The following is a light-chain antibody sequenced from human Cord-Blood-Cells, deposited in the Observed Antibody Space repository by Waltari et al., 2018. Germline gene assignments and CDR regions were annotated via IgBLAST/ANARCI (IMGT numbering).Light chain of an antibody. CDR2: CAS. J-gene: IGKJ3*01. CDR3: QQYYSTPICT. Sequence: DIVLTQSPDSLAVSLRERAPINCKSRRSALYSSNNKNYLSWYQQKPGQPPKLLIYCASTRESGVADRFSGSGSGTDFTLTISSLQAEDVGVYYCQQYYSTPICTFGPGTKVDIK. V-gene: IGKV4-1*01. CDR1: RSALYSSNNKNY.